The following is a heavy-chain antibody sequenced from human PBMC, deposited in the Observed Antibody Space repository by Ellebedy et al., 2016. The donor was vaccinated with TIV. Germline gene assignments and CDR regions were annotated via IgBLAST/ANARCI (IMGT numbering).Heavy chain of an antibody. CDR1: GGSFSAYS. CDR2: INHSGST. CDR3: ARDMINGAIDI. Sequence: SETLSLTCAVYGGSFSAYSWSWIRQPPGKGLEWIGEINHSGSTNYSPSLKSRVTISVDTSKKQFSLKLSSVTAADTAVYYCARDMINGAIDIWGPGKLVIVSS. D-gene: IGHD3-16*01. V-gene: IGHV4-34*01. J-gene: IGHJ3*02.